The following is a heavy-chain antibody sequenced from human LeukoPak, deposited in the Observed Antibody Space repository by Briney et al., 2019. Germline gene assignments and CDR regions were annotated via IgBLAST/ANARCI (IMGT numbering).Heavy chain of an antibody. V-gene: IGHV3-21*01. J-gene: IGHJ4*02. Sequence: PGGSLRLSCAASGFTFSSYSMNWVRQAPGKGLEWASCISSSSSSIYYGDSVKGRFTISRDNAKNSLYLQMNSLRAEDTAVYYCARDQGTPGPSYFDSWGQGTLVTVSS. CDR2: ISSSSSSI. CDR3: ARDQGTPGPSYFDS. D-gene: IGHD2-15*01. CDR1: GFTFSSYS.